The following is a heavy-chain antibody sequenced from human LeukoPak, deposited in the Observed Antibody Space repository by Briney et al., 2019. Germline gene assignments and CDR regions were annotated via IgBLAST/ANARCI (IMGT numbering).Heavy chain of an antibody. J-gene: IGHJ6*02. CDR1: GYSISSGYY. Sequence: SETLSLTCTVSGYSISSGYYWGWIRQPPGKGLEWIGSIYHSGSTYYNPSLKSRVTISVDTSKNQFSLKLSSVTAADTAVYYCARASFYGVCGMDVWGQGTTVTVSS. V-gene: IGHV4-38-2*02. CDR3: ARASFYGVCGMDV. CDR2: IYHSGST. D-gene: IGHD5/OR15-5a*01.